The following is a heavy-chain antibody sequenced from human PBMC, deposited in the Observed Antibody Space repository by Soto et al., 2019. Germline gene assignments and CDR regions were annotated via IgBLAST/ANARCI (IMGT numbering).Heavy chain of an antibody. D-gene: IGHD3-22*01. Sequence: QVQLHQWGAGLLKPSDTLSLTCAVYGGSFSGYFWTWIRQPPGKGLEWIGEINHSANTNSSPSLKSRLTISLDTSHNQFSLKLSSVTAADTAVYYCARGLRASSSYYHVHYVPHWGQGTLVTVSS. CDR2: INHSANT. CDR1: GGSFSGYF. CDR3: ARGLRASSSYYHVHYVPH. V-gene: IGHV4-34*01. J-gene: IGHJ1*01.